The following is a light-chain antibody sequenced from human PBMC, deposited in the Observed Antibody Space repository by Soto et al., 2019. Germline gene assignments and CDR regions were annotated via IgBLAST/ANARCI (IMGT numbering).Light chain of an antibody. CDR3: SSYTSSSTLYV. CDR2: NVS. V-gene: IGLV2-14*03. Sequence: SALTPPASVSGSPGQSITISCTGTSSDAGGYNSVSWYQQHPGKAPKLMIYNVSNRPSGVSNRFSGSKSGNTASLTISGLQAEDEADYYCSSYTSSSTLYVFGTGTKVTVL. J-gene: IGLJ1*01. CDR1: SSDAGGYNS.